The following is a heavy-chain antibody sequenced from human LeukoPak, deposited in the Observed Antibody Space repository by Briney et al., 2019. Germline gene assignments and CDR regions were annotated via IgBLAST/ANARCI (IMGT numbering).Heavy chain of an antibody. D-gene: IGHD2-21*02. CDR2: INEDEREK. Sequence: GGSLRLSCAASGFSLSSYWMSWVRQAPGKGLEWVATINEDEREKYYVASVKGRFTIYRDSAKNPLYLQMNSLRAEDTAVYYCATFWGSLKSDSLRDAMNVWSKGTTVTVSS. CDR1: GFSLSSYW. J-gene: IGHJ6*04. V-gene: IGHV3-7*01. CDR3: ATFWGSLKSDSLRDAMNV.